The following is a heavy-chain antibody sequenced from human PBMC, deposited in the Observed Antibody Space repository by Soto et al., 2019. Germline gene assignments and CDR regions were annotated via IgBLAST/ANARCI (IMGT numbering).Heavy chain of an antibody. V-gene: IGHV3-21*01. CDR3: ARDHSLGCRSGGIAAAGKMDV. CDR1: GFTFSSYS. D-gene: IGHD6-13*01. Sequence: EVQLVESGGGLVKPGGSLRLSCAASGFTFSSYSMNWVRQAPGKGLEWVSSISSSSSYIYYADSVKGRFTISRDNAKNSLYLQMNSLRAEDTAVYYCARDHSLGCRSGGIAAAGKMDVWGQGTTVTVSS. CDR2: ISSSSSYI. J-gene: IGHJ6*02.